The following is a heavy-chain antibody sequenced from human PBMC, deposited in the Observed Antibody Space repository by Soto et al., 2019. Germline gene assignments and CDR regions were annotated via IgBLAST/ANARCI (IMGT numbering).Heavy chain of an antibody. D-gene: IGHD6-6*01. CDR1: GFSFSRYS. CDR2: ISSSSSTI. V-gene: IGHV3-48*02. CDR3: AKDKRIAARPTSFDY. J-gene: IGHJ4*02. Sequence: LRLSCAASGFSFSRYSMNWVRQAPGKGLQWISYISSSSSTIYYIDSVKARFAISRDNAMNSLYLQMNSLRDEDTAIYYCAKDKRIAARPTSFDYWGQGTLVTVSS.